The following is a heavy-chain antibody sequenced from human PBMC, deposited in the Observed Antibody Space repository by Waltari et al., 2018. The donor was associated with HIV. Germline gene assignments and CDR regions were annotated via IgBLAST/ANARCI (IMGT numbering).Heavy chain of an antibody. J-gene: IGHJ4*02. CDR2: VSPSPGVA. CDR1: GGTFSKFT. V-gene: IGHV1-69*02. D-gene: IGHD3-10*01. Sequence: QVQLVQSGAEVKKPGSSVKISCKASGGTFSKFTVVWVRQAPGQGLECLGRVSPSPGVANYAQKFQGRVTITADISTTTSYMELTSLKSDDTAVYYCATSPYLIRGARFDYWGQGTLVIVSS. CDR3: ATSPYLIRGARFDY.